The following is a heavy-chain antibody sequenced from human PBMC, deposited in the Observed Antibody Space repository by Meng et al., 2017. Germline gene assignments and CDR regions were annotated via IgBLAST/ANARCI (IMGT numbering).Heavy chain of an antibody. V-gene: IGHV1-18*01. Sequence: GQVVQSGAVVKKPGASVKVSCEASGYTLSSDGFSWVRQAPGQGLEWLGWINTYNGKTDYAQKFQGRITMTTDTFTSTAYMELRNLRSDDTAVYYCATRGNPYLNCWGQGTLVTVSS. CDR3: ATRGNPYLNC. CDR1: GYTLSSDG. J-gene: IGHJ4*02. CDR2: INTYNGKT.